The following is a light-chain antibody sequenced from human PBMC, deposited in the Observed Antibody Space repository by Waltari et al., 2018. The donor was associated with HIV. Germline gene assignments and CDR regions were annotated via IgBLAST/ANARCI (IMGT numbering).Light chain of an antibody. CDR3: AAWDDSLNGLL. J-gene: IGLJ2*01. Sequence: QSVLTQPPSASGTPGQGVTISCSGSSSNIGSNAVNWYRQLPGTAPKVLIDSNNQRPSGVPDRFSGSKSGTSASRAISGRQSEDDADYYCAAWDDSLNGLLFGGGTKLTVL. CDR2: SNN. V-gene: IGLV1-44*01. CDR1: SSNIGSNA.